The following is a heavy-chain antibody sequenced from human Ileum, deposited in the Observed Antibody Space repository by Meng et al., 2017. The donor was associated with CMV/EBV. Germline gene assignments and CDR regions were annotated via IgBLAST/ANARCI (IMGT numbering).Heavy chain of an antibody. V-gene: IGHV3-7*01. Sequence: LRLSCASSGLTFSSIWMGWFRQAPGKGLEWVAHISPDGSNKYYVDSVKGRFTISRDNTEKSLFLQMNTLRAEDTAVYYCATTSGASYWGQGALVTVSS. D-gene: IGHD1-26*01. CDR3: ATTSGASY. J-gene: IGHJ4*02. CDR2: ISPDGSNK. CDR1: GLTFSSIW.